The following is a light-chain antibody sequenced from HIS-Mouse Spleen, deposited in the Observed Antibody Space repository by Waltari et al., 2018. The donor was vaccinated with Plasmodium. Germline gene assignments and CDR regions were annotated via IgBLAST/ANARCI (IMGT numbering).Light chain of an antibody. CDR3: LQDYNYPYT. Sequence: IQMTQSPSSLSASVGDRVTITCRASQGIRRDLGWYQQKPGKAPKLLISAASSLQSGVPSRFSGSGSGTDFTLTISSLQPEDFATYDCLQDYNYPYTFGQGTKLEIK. CDR1: QGIRRD. CDR2: AAS. J-gene: IGKJ2*01. V-gene: IGKV1-6*01.